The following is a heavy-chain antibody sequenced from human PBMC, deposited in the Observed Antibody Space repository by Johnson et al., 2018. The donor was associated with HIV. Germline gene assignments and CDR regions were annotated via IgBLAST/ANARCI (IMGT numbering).Heavy chain of an antibody. J-gene: IGHJ3*02. CDR3: AKGLIGAFDI. D-gene: IGHD2/OR15-2a*01. V-gene: IGHV3-30*02. CDR2: IRYDGSNK. CDR1: GFTFSSYG. Sequence: QVQLVESGGGVVQPGGSLRLSCAASGFTFSSYGMHWVRQAPGQGLEWVAFIRYDGSNKYYADPVKGRFTLSRDNAKNTLYLQMNSLRAEDTAVYYCAKGLIGAFDIWGQGTMVTVSS.